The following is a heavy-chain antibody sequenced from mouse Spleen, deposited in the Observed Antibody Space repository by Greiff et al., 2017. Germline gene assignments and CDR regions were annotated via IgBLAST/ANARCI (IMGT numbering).Heavy chain of an antibody. Sequence: EVKLQESGPELVKPGASVKMSCKASGYTFTDYNMHWVKQSHGKSLEWIGYINPNNGGTSYNQKFKGKATLTVNKSSSTAYMELRSLTSEDSAVYYCARIYYYGKGYFDVWGTGTTVTVSS. CDR3: ARIYYYGKGYFDV. V-gene: IGHV1-22*01. J-gene: IGHJ1*03. CDR1: GYTFTDYN. CDR2: INPNNGGT. D-gene: IGHD1-1*01.